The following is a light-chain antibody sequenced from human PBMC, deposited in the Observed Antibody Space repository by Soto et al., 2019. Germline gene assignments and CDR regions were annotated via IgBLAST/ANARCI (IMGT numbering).Light chain of an antibody. CDR2: EGS. V-gene: IGLV2-23*03. Sequence: QSVLTQPASVSGSPGQSITISCTGTSSDVGSYHLVSWYQHHPGKVPKLIIYEGSKRPSGISSRFSGSKSGNTASLTISGLQAEEEADYHCCSYAGFSTFVVFGGGTKLTVL. J-gene: IGLJ2*01. CDR3: CSYAGFSTFVV. CDR1: SSDVGSYHL.